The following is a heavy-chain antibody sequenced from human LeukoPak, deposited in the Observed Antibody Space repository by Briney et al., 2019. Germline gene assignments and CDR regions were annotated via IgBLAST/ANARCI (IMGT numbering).Heavy chain of an antibody. Sequence: SETLSLTCTVSGGSISSYYWSWIRQPPGKGVEWIGYIYYSGSTNYNPSLTSRVTISVDKSKNQFSLKLSAVTAADTAVYYCARGGGGVSGYWGQGTLVTVSS. V-gene: IGHV4-59*01. CDR3: ARGGGGVSGY. CDR1: GGSISSYY. J-gene: IGHJ4*02. CDR2: IYYSGST. D-gene: IGHD3-16*01.